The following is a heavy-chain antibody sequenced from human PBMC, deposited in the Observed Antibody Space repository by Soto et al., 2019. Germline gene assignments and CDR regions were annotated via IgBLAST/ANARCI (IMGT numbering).Heavy chain of an antibody. CDR3: GRGGDAYKMGRD. D-gene: IGHD3-10*01. CDR1: DGSVSSGIYY. V-gene: IGHV4-61*01. J-gene: IGHJ1*01. Sequence: QVQLQESGPGLVKPSETLSLICSVSDGSVSSGIYYWSWIRQPPGKGLEWIGYIHFSGSITYNPSLKSRVTMSLDTSKNQLSLKLCFVTGADTAVYYGGRGGDAYKMGRDWGQGTLVTVSS. CDR2: IHFSGSI.